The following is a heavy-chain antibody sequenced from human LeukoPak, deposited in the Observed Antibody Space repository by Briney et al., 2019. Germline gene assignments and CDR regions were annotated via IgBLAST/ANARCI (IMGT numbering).Heavy chain of an antibody. D-gene: IGHD2/OR15-2a*01. CDR3: VRDPFFSVP. J-gene: IGHJ5*02. CDR2: IKQDGSEK. V-gene: IGHV3-7*01. CDR1: GFTITNHW. Sequence: SGGSLRPSCAVSGFTITNHWMSWVRQAPGKGLEWVANIKQDGSEKYYVDSVKGRFTISRDNGKNSLYLQMNSLRVEDTALYYCVRDPFFSVPWGQGTLVTVSS.